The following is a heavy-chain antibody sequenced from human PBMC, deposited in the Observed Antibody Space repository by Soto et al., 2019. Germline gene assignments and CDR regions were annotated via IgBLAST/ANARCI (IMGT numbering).Heavy chain of an antibody. D-gene: IGHD4-17*01. CDR2: IYHSGST. V-gene: IGHV4-38-2*02. J-gene: IGHJ5*02. CDR3: ARDPNTTVTNNWFDP. Sequence: SETLSLTCAVSGYSISSGYYWGWIRQPPGKGLEWIGSIYHSGSTYYNPSLKSRVTISVDTSKNQFSLKLSSVTAADTAVYYCARDPNTTVTNNWFDPWGQGTLVTVSS. CDR1: GYSISSGYY.